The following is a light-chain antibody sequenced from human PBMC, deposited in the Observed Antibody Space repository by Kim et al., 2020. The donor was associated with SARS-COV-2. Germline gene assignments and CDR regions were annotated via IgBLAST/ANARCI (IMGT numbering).Light chain of an antibody. CDR1: QSVRTY. J-gene: IGKJ4*01. V-gene: IGKV3-11*01. Sequence: LSQGERATLSCRARQSVRTYAVWYQKKPGQAPRRLIYDASNRATGIPARFSGSGAGTDFTLTISSLEPEDFAKYYCQQCSKWPLTFGGGTKVDIK. CDR2: DAS. CDR3: QQCSKWPLT.